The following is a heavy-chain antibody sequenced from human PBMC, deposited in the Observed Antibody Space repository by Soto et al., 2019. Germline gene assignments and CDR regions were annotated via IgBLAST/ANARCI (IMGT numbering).Heavy chain of an antibody. CDR3: AKYSSLGYCSGGSCYSSGFYY. CDR2: ISYDGSNK. CDR1: GFTFSSYG. J-gene: IGHJ4*02. V-gene: IGHV3-30*18. D-gene: IGHD2-15*01. Sequence: QVQLVESGGGVVQPGRSLRLSCAASGFTFSSYGMKCVRQAPGKGLEWVAVISYDGSNKYYADSVKGRFTISRDNSKNTLYLQMNSLRDEDTAVYYCAKYSSLGYCSGGSCYSSGFYYWGQGTLVTVSS.